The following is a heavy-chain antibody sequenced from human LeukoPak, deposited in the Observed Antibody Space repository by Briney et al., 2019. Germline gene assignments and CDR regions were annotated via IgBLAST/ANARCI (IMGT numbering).Heavy chain of an antibody. V-gene: IGHV1-46*01. J-gene: IGHJ4*02. CDR3: AIMDCGGDCYWGY. CDR1: GYTFTSYY. CDR2: INPSSGST. D-gene: IGHD2-21*02. Sequence: ASVKVSCKASGYTFTSYYMHWVRQAPGQGLEWMGIINPSSGSTSYAQKFQGRVTMTGDTSTSTVYMQLSSLRSEDTAMYYCAIMDCGGDCYWGYWGQGTLVTVSS.